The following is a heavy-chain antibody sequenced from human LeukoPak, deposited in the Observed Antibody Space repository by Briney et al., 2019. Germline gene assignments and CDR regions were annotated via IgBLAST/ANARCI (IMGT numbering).Heavy chain of an antibody. D-gene: IGHD6-13*01. CDR3: TRDLGRIYSRTYGMDV. V-gene: IGHV3-49*04. Sequence: PGRSLRLSCTASGFTFGDYAMSWVRQAPGKGLEWVGFIRSKAYGGTTEYAASVKGGFTISRDDSKSIAYLQMNSLKTEDTAVYYCTRDLGRIYSRTYGMDVWGQGTTVTVSS. CDR2: IRSKAYGGTT. CDR1: GFTFGDYA. J-gene: IGHJ6*02.